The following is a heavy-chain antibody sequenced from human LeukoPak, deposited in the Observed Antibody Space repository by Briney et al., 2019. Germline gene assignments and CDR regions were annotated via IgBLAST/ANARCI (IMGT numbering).Heavy chain of an antibody. J-gene: IGHJ4*02. CDR2: IYYSGST. V-gene: IGHV4-31*03. D-gene: IGHD3-22*01. Sequence: SQTLSLTCTVSGGSISSGGYYWSWIRQHPGKGLEWIGYIYYSGSTYYNPSLKSRVTISVDTSKNQFSLKLSSVTAADTAVYYCARAPGPYDSSGHYFNFEYWGQGTLVTVSS. CDR1: GGSISSGGYY. CDR3: ARAPGPYDSSGHYFNFEY.